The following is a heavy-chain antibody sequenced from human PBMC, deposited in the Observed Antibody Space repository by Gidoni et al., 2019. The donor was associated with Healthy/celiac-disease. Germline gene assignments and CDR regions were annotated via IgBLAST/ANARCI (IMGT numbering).Heavy chain of an antibody. Sequence: EVQLVESGGGLVKPGGSLRLSCAASGFTFSSYSMNWVRQAPGKGLEWVSSISSSSSYIYYADSVKGRFTISRDNAKNSLYLQMNSLRAEDTAVYYCARDLVVTAIHWVEYYGMDVWGQGTTVTVSS. D-gene: IGHD2-21*02. J-gene: IGHJ6*02. CDR3: ARDLVVTAIHWVEYYGMDV. CDR2: ISSSSSYI. V-gene: IGHV3-21*01. CDR1: GFTFSSYS.